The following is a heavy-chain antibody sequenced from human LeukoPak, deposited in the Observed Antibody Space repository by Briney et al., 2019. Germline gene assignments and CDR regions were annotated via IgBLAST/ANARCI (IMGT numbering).Heavy chain of an antibody. CDR3: ARASYSYGDHNWFDP. CDR1: GFTFSSYW. V-gene: IGHV3-7*01. CDR2: IKQDGSEK. D-gene: IGHD5-18*01. Sequence: GGSLRPSCAASGFTFSSYWMSWVRQAPGKGLEWVANIKQDGSEKYYVDSVKGRFTISRDNAKNSLYLQMNSLRAEDTAVYYCARASYSYGDHNWFDPWGQGTLVTVSS. J-gene: IGHJ5*02.